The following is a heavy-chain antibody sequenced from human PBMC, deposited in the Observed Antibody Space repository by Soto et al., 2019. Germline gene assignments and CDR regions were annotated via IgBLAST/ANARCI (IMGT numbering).Heavy chain of an antibody. Sequence: EVQLLESGGGLVQPGGSLRLSCAASGFTFGNYGMSWVRQAPGKGLEWVSVISGSGGGTYYANSVKGRFTISRDNSKGKLYLQMSHQTEQDTEVYYCDKLYYTGSRRGYFDYWGQGNLVKVSS. CDR2: ISGSGGGT. CDR3: DKLYYTGSRRGYFDY. CDR1: GFTFGNYG. D-gene: IGHD3-10*01. V-gene: IGHV3-23*01. J-gene: IGHJ4*02.